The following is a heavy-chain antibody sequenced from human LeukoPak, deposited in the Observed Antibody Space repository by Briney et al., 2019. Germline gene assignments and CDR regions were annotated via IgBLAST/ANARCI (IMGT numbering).Heavy chain of an antibody. V-gene: IGHV3-23*01. CDR3: AKWGPYCVGDYCPALDS. J-gene: IGHJ4*02. Sequence: GGSLRLSCAASGFTFSSYAISWVRQAPGKGLEWVSAISGSGGSTYYADSVKGRFTISRDNSKNTLYLQLNSLRAEDTAVYYCAKWGPYCVGDYCPALDSWGPGTLVTVSS. CDR2: ISGSGGST. CDR1: GFTFSSYA. D-gene: IGHD2-21*02.